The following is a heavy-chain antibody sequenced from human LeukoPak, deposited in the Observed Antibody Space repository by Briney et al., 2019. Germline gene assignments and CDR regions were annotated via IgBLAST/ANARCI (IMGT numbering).Heavy chain of an antibody. Sequence: PGRSLRLSCAASGFTFSSYGMHWVRQAPGKGLEWVAVIWYDGSNKYYADSVKGRFTISRDNSKNTLYLQMNSPRAEDTAVYYCARDHSSSWYVYYYYGMDVWGQGTTVTVSS. J-gene: IGHJ6*02. V-gene: IGHV3-33*01. CDR2: IWYDGSNK. CDR3: ARDHSSSWYVYYYYGMDV. D-gene: IGHD6-13*01. CDR1: GFTFSSYG.